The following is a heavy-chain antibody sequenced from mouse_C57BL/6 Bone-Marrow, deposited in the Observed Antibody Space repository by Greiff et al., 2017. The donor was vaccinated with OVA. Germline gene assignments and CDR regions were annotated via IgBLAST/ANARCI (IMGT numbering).Heavy chain of an antibody. D-gene: IGHD1-1*01. Sequence: QVQLQQPGAELVKPGASVKLSCKASGYTFTSYWMHWVKQRPGQGLEWIGMIHPNSGSTNYNEKFKSKATLTVDKSSSTAYMQLSSLTSEDSAVYYCAREGITTVVDYYAMDYGGQGTSGTVSS. CDR3: AREGITTVVDYYAMDY. J-gene: IGHJ4*01. V-gene: IGHV1-64*01. CDR2: IHPNSGST. CDR1: GYTFTSYW.